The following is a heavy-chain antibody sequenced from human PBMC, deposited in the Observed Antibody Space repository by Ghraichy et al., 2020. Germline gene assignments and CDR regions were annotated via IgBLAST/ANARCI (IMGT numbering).Heavy chain of an antibody. D-gene: IGHD2-15*01. CDR2: IYYSGST. V-gene: IGHV4-59*01. Sequence: SETLSLTCTVSGGSISSYYWSWIRQPPGKGLEWIGYIYYSGSTNYNPSLKSRVTISVDTSKNQFSLKLSSVTAADTAVYYCARQVTHPQSGLYFDYWGQGTLVTVSS. CDR3: ARQVTHPQSGLYFDY. CDR1: GGSISSYY. J-gene: IGHJ4*02.